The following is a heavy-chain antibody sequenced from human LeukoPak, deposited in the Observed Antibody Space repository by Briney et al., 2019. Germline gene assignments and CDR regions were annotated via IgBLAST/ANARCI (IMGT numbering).Heavy chain of an antibody. D-gene: IGHD7-27*01. V-gene: IGHV3-30-3*01. Sequence: GRSLRLSCAASGFTFSSYAMHWVRQAPGKGLEWVAVISYDGSNKYYADSVKGRFTISRDNSKNTLYLQMSSLRAEDTAVYYCARDRLLGTLYYFDYWGQGTLVTVSS. CDR2: ISYDGSNK. J-gene: IGHJ4*02. CDR1: GFTFSSYA. CDR3: ARDRLLGTLYYFDY.